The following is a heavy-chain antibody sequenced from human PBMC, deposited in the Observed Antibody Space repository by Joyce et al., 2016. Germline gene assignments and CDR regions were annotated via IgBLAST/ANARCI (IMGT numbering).Heavy chain of an antibody. CDR3: ARDSFDEVTGSNDGFDI. CDR2: IGGTVDYA. J-gene: IGHJ3*02. D-gene: IGHD2-21*02. CDR1: GFRFSDYG. V-gene: IGHV3-21*01. Sequence: EVQLVESGGGLVKPGGSLSLSCVASGFRFSDYGMRWVRQAPGKGLEWISWIGGTVDYAHNGRAVKGRFTIARDNAKNSMYLQMNSLRPEDTAVDYCARDSFDEVTGSNDGFDIWGQGTMVTVSS.